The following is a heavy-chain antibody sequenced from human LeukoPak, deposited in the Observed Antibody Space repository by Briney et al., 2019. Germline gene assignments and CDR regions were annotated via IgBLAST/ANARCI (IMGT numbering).Heavy chain of an antibody. J-gene: IGHJ4*02. V-gene: IGHV4-59*08. CDR2: IYYSGSN. Sequence: SETLSLTCTVSGGSISSYDWSWIRQPPGKGVEWIGYIYYSGSNNYNPSLKSRVTISVDTSKNQFSLKLSSVTAADTAVYYCARHPRYSGSYYFDYWGQGTLVTVSS. D-gene: IGHD1-26*01. CDR3: ARHPRYSGSYYFDY. CDR1: GGSISSYD.